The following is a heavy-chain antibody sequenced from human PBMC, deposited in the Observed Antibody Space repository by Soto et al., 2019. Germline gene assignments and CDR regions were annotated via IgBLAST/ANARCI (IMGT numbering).Heavy chain of an antibody. J-gene: IGHJ5*02. CDR1: GGTFSSDG. V-gene: IGHV1-69*01. CDR2: IIPMFGSP. Sequence: HLVQSGAEVKKPGSSVKVSCKASGGTFSSDGITWLRQAPGQGLEWMGGIIPMFGSPHYAEKFEGRVKISADESTTTVHMEVRGLESDDTAVYYCARRDYSNNFFDPWGQGTLVTVSS. D-gene: IGHD3-22*01. CDR3: ARRDYSNNFFDP.